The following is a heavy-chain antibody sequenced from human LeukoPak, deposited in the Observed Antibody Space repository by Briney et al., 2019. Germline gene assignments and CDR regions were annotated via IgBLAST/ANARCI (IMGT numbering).Heavy chain of an antibody. CDR1: GASVRSYY. CDR3: ARGFKSSGWFGGPSFDS. Sequence: SETLSLTCTVSGASVRSYYWTWIRQPPGKGLEWIGYFYYSGGTVYNPSLKNRVTISIDTSKNQFSLNLMSVTAADTAFYFCARGFKSSGWFGGPSFDSWGQGSLVTVSS. V-gene: IGHV4-59*02. J-gene: IGHJ4*02. D-gene: IGHD3-10*01. CDR2: FYYSGGT.